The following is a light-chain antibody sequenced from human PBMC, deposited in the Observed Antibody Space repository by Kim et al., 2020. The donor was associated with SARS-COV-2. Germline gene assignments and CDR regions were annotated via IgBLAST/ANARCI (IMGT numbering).Light chain of an antibody. CDR1: QSVISNY. V-gene: IGKV3-20*01. CDR3: QQYGNSPPT. Sequence: ETVLTQSPGTLSLCPGERATLSCRASQSVISNYLAWYQQKPGQAPRLLMYHTSTRATGIPDRFSGSGSGTDFTLTISSLEPEDFAVYCCQQYGNSPPTFGQGTKVDIK. J-gene: IGKJ1*01. CDR2: HTS.